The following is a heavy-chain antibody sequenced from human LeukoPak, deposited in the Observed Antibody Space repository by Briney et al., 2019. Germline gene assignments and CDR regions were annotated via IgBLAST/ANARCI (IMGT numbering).Heavy chain of an antibody. CDR2: ISSSSSTI. D-gene: IGHD5-18*01. J-gene: IGHJ4*02. Sequence: GGSLRLSCAASGFSFSDYYMSWIRQAPGKGLEWVSYISSSSSTIYYADSVKGRFTISRDNAKNSLYLQMNSLRAEDTAVYYCARDQGGGYSYGWQSFDYWGQGTLVTVSS. V-gene: IGHV3-11*04. CDR1: GFSFSDYY. CDR3: ARDQGGGYSYGWQSFDY.